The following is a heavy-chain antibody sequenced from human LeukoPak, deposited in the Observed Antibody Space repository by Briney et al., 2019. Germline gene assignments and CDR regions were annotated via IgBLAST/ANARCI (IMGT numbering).Heavy chain of an antibody. J-gene: IGHJ4*02. CDR3: ATYCSSTSCYDY. Sequence: GASVKVSCKASGYTFTSYGISWVRQAPGQGLEWMGWISAYNGNTNYAQRLQGRVTMTTDTSTSTAYMELRSLRSEDTAVYYCATYCSSTSCYDYWGQGTLVTVSS. CDR2: ISAYNGNT. CDR1: GYTFTSYG. V-gene: IGHV1-18*01. D-gene: IGHD2-2*01.